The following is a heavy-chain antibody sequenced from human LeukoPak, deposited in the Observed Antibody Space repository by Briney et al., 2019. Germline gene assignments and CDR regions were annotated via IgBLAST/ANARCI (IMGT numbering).Heavy chain of an antibody. V-gene: IGHV3-48*02. CDR1: GFTFSSYS. CDR3: ARGPERVRYYYDSSGWYFDY. CDR2: ISSSSSTI. Sequence: PGGSLRLSCSASGFTFSSYSMNWVRQAPGKGLEWVSYISSSSSTIYYADSVKGRFTISRNNAKDSLYLQMNSLRDADTAVYYCARGPERVRYYYDSSGWYFDYWGQGTLVTVSS. D-gene: IGHD3-22*01. J-gene: IGHJ4*02.